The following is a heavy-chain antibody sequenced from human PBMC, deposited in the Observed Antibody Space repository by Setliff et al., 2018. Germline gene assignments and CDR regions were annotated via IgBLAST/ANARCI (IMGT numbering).Heavy chain of an antibody. CDR2: ISSSSSYI. CDR3: ARRHVDTAMVIYYYGMDV. J-gene: IGHJ6*02. Sequence: GGSLRLSCAASGFTFSAHGMNWVRQAPGKGLEWVSSISSSSSYIYYADSVKGRFTISRDNAKNSLYLQMNSLRAEDTAVYYCARRHVDTAMVIYYYGMDVWGQGTTVTVSS. D-gene: IGHD5-18*01. V-gene: IGHV3-21*01. CDR1: GFTFSAHG.